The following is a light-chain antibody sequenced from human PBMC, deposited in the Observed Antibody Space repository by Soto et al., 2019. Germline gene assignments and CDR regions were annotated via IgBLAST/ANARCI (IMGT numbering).Light chain of an antibody. CDR1: SSDVGGYSY. CDR3: CSYTGSYSDV. CDR2: DVT. J-gene: IGLJ1*01. V-gene: IGLV2-11*01. Sequence: QSALTQPHSVSGSPGQSVTISCTGTSSDVGGYSYVSWYQQHPGKAPQLIIYDVTERPSGVPDRFSGSKSGNTASLTISALQAEDEAEYYCCSYTGSYSDVFGIGTKLTVL.